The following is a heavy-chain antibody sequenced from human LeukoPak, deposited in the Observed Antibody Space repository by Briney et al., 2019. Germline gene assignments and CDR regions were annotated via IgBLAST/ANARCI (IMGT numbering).Heavy chain of an antibody. CDR2: INPSGGST. V-gene: IGHV1-46*01. CDR1: GYTFTSYY. J-gene: IGHJ5*02. CDR3: ASLPSKPRDGGP. Sequence: ASVKVSCKASGYTFTSYYMHWVRQAPGQGLEWMGIINPSGGSTSYAQKFQGRVTMTRDTSTSTVYMELSSLRSEDAAVYYCASLPSKPRDGGPWGQGTLVTVSS.